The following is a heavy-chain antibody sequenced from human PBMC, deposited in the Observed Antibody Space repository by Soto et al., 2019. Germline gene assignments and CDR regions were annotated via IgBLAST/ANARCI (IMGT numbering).Heavy chain of an antibody. Sequence: PGESLKISCKGSGYSFTSYWIAWVRQMPGKGLEWMGIIYPGDSDTRYSPSFQGQVTISADKSISTAYLQWSSLKASDTAMYYCARHSHHPRMVRGPSLCYGMDVWGQGTTVTVSS. CDR3: ARHSHHPRMVRGPSLCYGMDV. CDR1: GYSFTSYW. D-gene: IGHD3-10*01. CDR2: IYPGDSDT. J-gene: IGHJ6*02. V-gene: IGHV5-51*01.